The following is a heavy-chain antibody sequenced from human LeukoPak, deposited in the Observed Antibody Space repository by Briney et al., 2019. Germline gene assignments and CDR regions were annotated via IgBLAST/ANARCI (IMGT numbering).Heavy chain of an antibody. J-gene: IGHJ4*02. CDR1: GFTFTYVW. Sequence: GSLRLSCAASGFTFTYVWMNWVRQPPGKGLEWIGEIYHSGSTNYNPSLKSRVTISVDKSKNQFSLKLSSVTAADTAVYYCASFGGSSSWYYFDYWGQGTLVTVSS. CDR2: IYHSGST. V-gene: IGHV4-4*02. D-gene: IGHD6-13*01. CDR3: ASFGGSSSWYYFDY.